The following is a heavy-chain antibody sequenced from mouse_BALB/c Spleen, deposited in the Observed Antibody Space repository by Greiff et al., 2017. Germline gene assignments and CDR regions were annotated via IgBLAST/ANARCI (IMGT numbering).Heavy chain of an antibody. CDR3: ARVHGNYNFDY. Sequence: EVQLQQSGGGLVKPGGSLKLSCAASGFTFSSYAMSWVRQSPEKRLEWVAEVSSGGSYTYYPDTVTGRFTISRDNAKNNLYLEMSSLRSEDTAMYYCARVHGNYNFDYWGQGTTLTVSS. V-gene: IGHV5-9-4*01. CDR1: GFTFSSYA. J-gene: IGHJ2*01. D-gene: IGHD2-1*01. CDR2: VSSGGSYT.